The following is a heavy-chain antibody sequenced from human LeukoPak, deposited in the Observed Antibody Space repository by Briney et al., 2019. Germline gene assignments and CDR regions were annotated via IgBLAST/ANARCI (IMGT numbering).Heavy chain of an antibody. Sequence: TSETLSLTCTVSGVSITNYFWSWIRQPPGKGLEWIGYIYNSGSTNYNPSLNPSLKSRVTISVDTSKNQFFLRLSSVTAADTAVYYCARDQRWLQLDYWGQGTLVTVSS. V-gene: IGHV4-59*12. J-gene: IGHJ4*02. CDR2: IYNSGST. CDR1: GVSITNYF. D-gene: IGHD5-24*01. CDR3: ARDQRWLQLDY.